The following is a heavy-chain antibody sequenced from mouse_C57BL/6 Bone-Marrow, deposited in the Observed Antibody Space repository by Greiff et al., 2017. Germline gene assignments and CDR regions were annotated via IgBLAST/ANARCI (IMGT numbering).Heavy chain of an antibody. CDR1: GFTFSDFY. CDR2: SRNKANDYTT. V-gene: IGHV7-1*01. D-gene: IGHD1-1*01. Sequence: EVKLMESGGGLVQSGRSLRLSCATSGFTFSDFYMEWVRQAPGKGLEWIAASRNKANDYTTEYSASVKGRFIVSRDTSQSILYLQMNALRAEDTAIYYCARDALYYYGSSPFAYWGQETLVTVSA. CDR3: ARDALYYYGSSPFAY. J-gene: IGHJ3*01.